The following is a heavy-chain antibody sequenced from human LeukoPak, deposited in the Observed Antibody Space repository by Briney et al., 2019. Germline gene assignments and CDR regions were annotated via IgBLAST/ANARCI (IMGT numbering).Heavy chain of an antibody. CDR2: INHSGST. V-gene: IGHV4-34*01. CDR3: AGRYYYVSGSYVEY. J-gene: IGHJ4*02. D-gene: IGHD3-10*01. Sequence: PSEALSLTCAVYGGSFSGYYWSWIRQPPGKGLEWIGEINHSGSTNYNPSLRSRVTISVDTSKNQFSLKLSSVTAADMAVYYCAGRYYYVSGSYVEYWGQGTLVTV. CDR1: GGSFSGYY.